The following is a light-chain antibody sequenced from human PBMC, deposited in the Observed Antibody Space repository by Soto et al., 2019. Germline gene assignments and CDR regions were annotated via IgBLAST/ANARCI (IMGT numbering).Light chain of an antibody. J-gene: IGKJ2*01. CDR3: QQSYRTPYT. CDR2: AAS. CDR1: QGISTY. Sequence: DIQMTQSPSSLSASVGDRVTITCRASQGISTYLIWYQQRQGKAPKLLMYAASNLVSGVLSRFSGSGSGTEFTLTISSLQPEDFATYYCQQSYRTPYTFGQGTKLETK. V-gene: IGKV1-39*01.